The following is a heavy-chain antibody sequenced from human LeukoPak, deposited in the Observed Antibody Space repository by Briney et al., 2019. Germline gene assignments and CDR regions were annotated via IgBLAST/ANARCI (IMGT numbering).Heavy chain of an antibody. CDR1: GGSISSGGYY. CDR2: IYYSGST. D-gene: IGHD3-22*01. J-gene: IGHJ4*02. Sequence: SETLSLTCTVSGGSISSGGYYWSWIRQHPEKGLEWIGYIYYSGSTYYNPSLKSRVTISVDTSKNQFSLKLSSVTAADTAVYYCARVSGDYYDSSGYRNFDYWGQGTLVTVSS. V-gene: IGHV4-31*03. CDR3: ARVSGDYYDSSGYRNFDY.